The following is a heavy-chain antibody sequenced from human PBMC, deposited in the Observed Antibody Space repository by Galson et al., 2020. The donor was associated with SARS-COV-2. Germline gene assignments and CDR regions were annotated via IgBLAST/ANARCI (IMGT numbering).Heavy chain of an antibody. Sequence: GESLKISCRASGYSFTTYWNGWVRQLPGKGLEWVGIIYPGDSYTTYSPSFQGQVTISADKSINTAYLQWSSLKASDTGMYYCARHKLYSSAWYHGMDVWGQGTTVTVSS. V-gene: IGHV5-51*01. J-gene: IGHJ6*02. CDR1: GYSFTTYW. CDR2: IYPGDSYT. CDR3: ARHKLYSSAWYHGMDV. D-gene: IGHD6-19*01.